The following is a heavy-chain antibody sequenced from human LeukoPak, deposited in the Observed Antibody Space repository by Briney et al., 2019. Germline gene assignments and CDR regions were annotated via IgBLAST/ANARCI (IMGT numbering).Heavy chain of an antibody. CDR3: TTEGGNSFGWGFDAFNV. D-gene: IGHD2-21*01. CDR1: GYTLTELS. J-gene: IGHJ3*01. CDR2: FDPEVGEA. V-gene: IGHV1-24*01. Sequence: ASVKVSCKVSGYTLTELSIHWVRQAPGKGPQWMGGFDPEVGEAIYAQEFQGRVTMTEDTSTDTAFMEVNSLKSEDTAVYYCTTEGGNSFGWGFDAFNVWGQGTMVTVSS.